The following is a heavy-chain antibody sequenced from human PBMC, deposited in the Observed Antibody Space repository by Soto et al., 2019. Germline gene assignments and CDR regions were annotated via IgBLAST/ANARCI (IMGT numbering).Heavy chain of an antibody. CDR2: IYYSVST. D-gene: IGHD3-10*01. Sequence: QVQLQESGPGLVKPSQTLSLTCTVSGDSISSGGHYWSWIRQHPGKGLEWIGYIYYSVSTYYNPSRKSRLTISVDTSKNQFSLKVSSVTAADTAVYYCARLVRGATGYFDYWGQGTLVTVSS. CDR3: ARLVRGATGYFDY. CDR1: GDSISSGGHY. J-gene: IGHJ4*02. V-gene: IGHV4-31*03.